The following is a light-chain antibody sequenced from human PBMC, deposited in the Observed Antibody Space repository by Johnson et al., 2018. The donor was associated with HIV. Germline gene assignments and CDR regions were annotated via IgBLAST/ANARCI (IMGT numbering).Light chain of an antibody. CDR1: SSNIGNNY. CDR3: GTGDSSLSVGEV. Sequence: QSVLTQPPSVSAAPGQKVTISCSGSSSNIGNNYVSWYQQLPGTAPKLLIYENNKRPSGIPDRFSGSKSGTSATLGITGLQTGDAAVYYCGTGDSSLSVGEVCGTGTKVTAL. J-gene: IGLJ1*01. V-gene: IGLV1-51*02. CDR2: ENN.